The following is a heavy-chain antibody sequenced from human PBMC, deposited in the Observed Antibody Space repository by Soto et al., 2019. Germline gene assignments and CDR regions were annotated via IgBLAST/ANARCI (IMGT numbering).Heavy chain of an antibody. CDR2: INHSGRV. V-gene: IGHV4-34*01. Sequence: QVQLQQWGAGLLKPSETLSLTCAVYGGSFSGHSWTWIRQSPGKGLEWIGDINHSGRVNYSPSLKSRVTRSLDTSKNQFALTLSAVTAADTAMYYCSTRAYDTNGYYRFDHWGQGTLVTVSS. CDR1: GGSFSGHS. CDR3: STRAYDTNGYYRFDH. J-gene: IGHJ5*01. D-gene: IGHD3-22*01.